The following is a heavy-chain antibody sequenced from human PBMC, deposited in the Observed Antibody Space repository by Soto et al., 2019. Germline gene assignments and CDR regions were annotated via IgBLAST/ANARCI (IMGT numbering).Heavy chain of an antibody. D-gene: IGHD3-10*01. CDR3: ARGRRLLLWFGELSGDFDY. V-gene: IGHV4-30-4*01. CDR2: ISYSGIT. Sequence: SETLSLTCTVSGGSIITGEHYWSWIRQAPGKGLEWVGLISYSGITDYNPSLKSRVTISVDTSKNQFSLKLSSVTAADTAVYYCARGRRLLLWFGELSGDFDYWGQGTLVTVSS. J-gene: IGHJ4*02. CDR1: GGSIITGEHY.